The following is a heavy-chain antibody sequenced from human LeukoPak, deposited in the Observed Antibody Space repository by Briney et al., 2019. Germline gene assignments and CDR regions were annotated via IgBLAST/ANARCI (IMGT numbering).Heavy chain of an antibody. J-gene: IGHJ4*02. Sequence: ASVKVSFKASGYTFTDYYMHWMRQASGQGPEWMGWMNPNSGGTNYAQKFQGRVTMTRDTSITTAYMELSSLRSDDTAVYYCAPRRVAADKGFDYWGQGTLVTVSS. CDR2: MNPNSGGT. D-gene: IGHD6-19*01. V-gene: IGHV1-2*02. CDR1: GYTFTDYY. CDR3: APRRVAADKGFDY.